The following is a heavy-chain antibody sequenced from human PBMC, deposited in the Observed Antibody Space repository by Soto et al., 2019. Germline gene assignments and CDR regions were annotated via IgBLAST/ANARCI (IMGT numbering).Heavy chain of an antibody. Sequence: ASVKVSCKASGYTFTSYGISWVRQAPGQGLEWMGWISAYNGNTNYAQKLQGRVTMTTDTSASTDYMELRSLRSDDTAVYYCARDEYSGSYPHRFDYWGQGTLVTVSS. V-gene: IGHV1-18*01. J-gene: IGHJ4*02. CDR1: GYTFTSYG. CDR3: ARDEYSGSYPHRFDY. CDR2: ISAYNGNT. D-gene: IGHD1-26*01.